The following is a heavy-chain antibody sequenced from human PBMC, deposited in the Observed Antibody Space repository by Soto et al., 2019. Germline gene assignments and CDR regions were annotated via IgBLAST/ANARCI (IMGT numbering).Heavy chain of an antibody. Sequence: ASVKVSCKASGYTFTSYGFSWVRQAPGQGLEWMGWISASNGNTNYAQKLQGRVTMTTDTSTGTGYMELRGLRSDDTAVYYCARDASSGYFDSSDYPTGFDFWGQGTLVTVSS. CDR3: ARDASSGYFDSSDYPTGFDF. CDR1: GYTFTSYG. V-gene: IGHV1-18*01. D-gene: IGHD3-22*01. CDR2: ISASNGNT. J-gene: IGHJ4*02.